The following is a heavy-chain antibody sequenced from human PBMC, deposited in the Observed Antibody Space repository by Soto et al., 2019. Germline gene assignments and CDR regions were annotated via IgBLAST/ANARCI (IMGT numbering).Heavy chain of an antibody. CDR2: ISYDGSNK. V-gene: IGHV3-30-3*01. CDR1: GFTFSSYA. Sequence: QVQLVESGGGVVQPGRSLRLSCAASGFTFSSYAMHWVRQAPGKGLEWVSVISYDGSNKYYADSVKGRFTISRDNSKNKLYLQMNSLRAEDTAVYYCARDIMDIVVVPAGSYYYYGMDVWGQGTTVTVSS. CDR3: ARDIMDIVVVPAGSYYYYGMDV. J-gene: IGHJ6*02. D-gene: IGHD2-2*03.